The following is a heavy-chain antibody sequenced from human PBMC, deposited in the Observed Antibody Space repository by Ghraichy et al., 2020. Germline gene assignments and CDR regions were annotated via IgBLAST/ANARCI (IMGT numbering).Heavy chain of an antibody. V-gene: IGHV4-59*01. CDR1: GGSISSYY. D-gene: IGHD3-16*01. CDR3: ARDNTLGWFDP. J-gene: IGHJ5*02. Sequence: SETLSLTCTVSGGSISSYYWSWIRQPPGKGLEWIGYIYYSGSTNYNPSLKSRVTISVDTSKNQFSLKLSSVTAADTAVYYCARDNTLGWFDPWGQGTLVTVSS. CDR2: IYYSGST.